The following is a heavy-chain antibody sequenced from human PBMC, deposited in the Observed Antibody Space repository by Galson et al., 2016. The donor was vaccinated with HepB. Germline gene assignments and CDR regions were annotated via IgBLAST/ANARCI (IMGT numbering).Heavy chain of an antibody. CDR3: ASSYSSGWYFDL. Sequence: SETLSLTCGLYGGSFSGYFWSWIRQPPGKGLEWIGEINHYGDTNYNPSLKSRVTISVDTSKKQFSLKLSSVTAADTAVFYCASSYSSGWYFDLWGRGTLVTVSS. D-gene: IGHD6-19*01. V-gene: IGHV4-34*01. CDR2: INHYGDT. J-gene: IGHJ2*01. CDR1: GGSFSGYF.